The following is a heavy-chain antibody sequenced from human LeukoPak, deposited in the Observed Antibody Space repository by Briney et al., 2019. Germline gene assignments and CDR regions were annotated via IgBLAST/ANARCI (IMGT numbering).Heavy chain of an antibody. J-gene: IGHJ4*02. CDR3: ARDRGAVAGTFYDY. CDR1: GGSISRGGYY. CDR2: MFHGGST. V-gene: IGHV4-30-2*01. Sequence: SETLSLTFTGSGGSISRGGYYWGWIRQPPEMSLEWIGYMFHGGSTYYNPSLKSRVTISVDGSRNQFSLNLTSVTTADTAVYYCARDRGAVAGTFYDYWGQGTLVTVSS. D-gene: IGHD6-19*01.